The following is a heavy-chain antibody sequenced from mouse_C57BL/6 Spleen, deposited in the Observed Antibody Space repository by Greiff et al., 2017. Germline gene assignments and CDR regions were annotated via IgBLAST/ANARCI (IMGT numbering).Heavy chain of an antibody. V-gene: IGHV1-72*01. Sequence: QVQLQQPGAELVKPGASVKLSCKASGYTFTSYWMHWVKRRPGRGLEWIGRLDPNSGGTKCNEKFKSKAHMTVDKPSSTAYMQLSSLISGDSAVYYCARGRDDDLFAYWGQGTLVTVSA. D-gene: IGHD2-4*01. CDR3: ARGRDDDLFAY. CDR1: GYTFTSYW. CDR2: LDPNSGGT. J-gene: IGHJ3*01.